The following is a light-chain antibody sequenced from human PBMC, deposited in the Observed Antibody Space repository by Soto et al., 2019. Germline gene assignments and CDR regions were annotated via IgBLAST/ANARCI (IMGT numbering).Light chain of an antibody. CDR3: QQYNSYPLT. CDR1: QSISSW. J-gene: IGKJ4*01. Sequence: DIQMTQSPSTLPASVGDRVTITCRARQSISSWLAWYQQKPGKAPKLLMYEASTLDGGVPSRFSGSGYGTDFTLTISSLQPDDLATYYCQQYNSYPLTFGGGTKVEIK. V-gene: IGKV1-5*03. CDR2: EAS.